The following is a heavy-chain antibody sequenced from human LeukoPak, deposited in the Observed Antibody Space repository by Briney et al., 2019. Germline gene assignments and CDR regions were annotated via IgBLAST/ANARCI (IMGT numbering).Heavy chain of an antibody. D-gene: IGHD1-26*01. CDR2: IKQDRSEK. V-gene: IGHV3-7*01. CDR3: ARDPWVYYFDY. CDR1: GFTFTNYW. Sequence: GGSLRLSCAASGFTFTNYWMSWVRQAPGKGLELVANIKQDRSEKYYVDSVKGRFTISRDNAKNSLYLQMNSLRAEDTAVYYCARDPWVYYFDYWGQGTLVTVSS. J-gene: IGHJ4*02.